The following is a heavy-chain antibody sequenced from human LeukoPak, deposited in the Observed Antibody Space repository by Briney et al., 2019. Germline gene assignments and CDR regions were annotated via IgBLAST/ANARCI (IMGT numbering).Heavy chain of an antibody. V-gene: IGHV4-4*07. D-gene: IGHD4-17*01. CDR3: ARAPSTVTSRVTPNDAFDI. J-gene: IGHJ3*02. CDR2: IYTSGST. CDR1: GGSISSYY. Sequence: SETLSLTCTVSGGSISSYYWSWIRQPAGKGLEWIGRIYTSGSTNYNPSLKSRVTMSVDTSKNQFSLKLSSVTAADTAVYYCARAPSTVTSRVTPNDAFDIWGQGTMVTVSS.